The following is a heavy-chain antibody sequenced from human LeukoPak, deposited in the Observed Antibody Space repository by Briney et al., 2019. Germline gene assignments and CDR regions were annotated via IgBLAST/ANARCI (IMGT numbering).Heavy chain of an antibody. V-gene: IGHV5-51*01. CDR2: INLGDSDT. J-gene: IGHJ5*02. CDR1: GHRFTNHW. D-gene: IGHD1-26*01. CDR3: ARRPYSGSPNWFDP. Sequence: GESLKISCEVSGHRFTNHWIGWVRQMTGKGREWMGIINLGDSDTKYSPSFQGQVTISLDKSISTAYLQWRSLKASDTAMYYCARRPYSGSPNWFDPWGQGTLVTVSS.